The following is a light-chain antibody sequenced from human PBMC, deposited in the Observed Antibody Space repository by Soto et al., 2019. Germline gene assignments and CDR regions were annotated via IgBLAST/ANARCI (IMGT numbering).Light chain of an antibody. CDR2: AAS. CDR1: QEISSY. Sequence: DIQMTQSPSSVSASVGDRVAITCRSIQEISSYLAWYQQKPGKAPKLLVYAASTLQSGAPSRFSGRRSGTEFTLTISSLQPDDFATYYGQQYKSYSPLTFGGVTKVDIK. CDR3: QQYKSYSPLT. V-gene: IGKV1-9*01. J-gene: IGKJ4*01.